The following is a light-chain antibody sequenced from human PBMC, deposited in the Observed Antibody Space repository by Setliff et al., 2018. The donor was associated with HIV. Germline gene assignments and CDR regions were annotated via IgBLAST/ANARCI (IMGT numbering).Light chain of an antibody. Sequence: QSVLTQPASVSGSPGQSITISCPGTTSDVGGYNYVSWYQQHPGKAPKLLIYDVTTRPSGISERFSGSKSANTASLTISGLQADDEADYYCSSYTSTSTRVFGTGTKVTVL. J-gene: IGLJ1*01. CDR1: TSDVGGYNY. CDR3: SSYTSTSTRV. V-gene: IGLV2-14*03. CDR2: DVT.